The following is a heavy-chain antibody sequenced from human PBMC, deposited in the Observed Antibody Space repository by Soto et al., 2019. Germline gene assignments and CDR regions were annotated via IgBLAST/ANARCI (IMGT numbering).Heavy chain of an antibody. CDR3: ARGSPYSSGWYGVYFDY. Sequence: ASVKVSCKASGYTFTSYAMHCVRQAPGQRLEWMGWINAGNGNTKYSQKFQGRVTITRDTSASTAYMELSSLRSEDTAVYYCARGSPYSSGWYGVYFDYWGQGTLVTVSS. J-gene: IGHJ4*02. V-gene: IGHV1-3*01. CDR1: GYTFTSYA. CDR2: INAGNGNT. D-gene: IGHD6-19*01.